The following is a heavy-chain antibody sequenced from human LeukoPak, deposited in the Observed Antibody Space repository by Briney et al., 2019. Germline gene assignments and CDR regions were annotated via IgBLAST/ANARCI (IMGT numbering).Heavy chain of an antibody. CDR1: GVTARNSY. D-gene: IGHD6-6*01. CDR3: AAGPYSSYY. Sequence: GGSLRLFCASSGVTARNSYLKRGSQAPGKGLEWVSVIYSGGTTYYADSVKGRFTISRDNSKNTVYLQMNSLRAEDTAVYYCAAGPYSSYYWGQGTLVTVSS. CDR2: IYSGGTT. V-gene: IGHV3-53*01. J-gene: IGHJ4*02.